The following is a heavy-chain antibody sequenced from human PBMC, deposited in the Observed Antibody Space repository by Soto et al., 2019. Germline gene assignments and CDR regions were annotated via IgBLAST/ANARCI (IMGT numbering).Heavy chain of an antibody. CDR1: GFTFSNYG. CDR2: ISGSGDRA. Sequence: EVQLLESGEGLIQPGGSLRLSCEASGFTFSNYGMTWVRQAPGKGLEWVSTISGSGDRAFYADPVKGRFTISRDNSKNTLYLQMNSLSAEDTAIYYCAKEMIASTLADFFDYWGQGILVTVSS. CDR3: AKEMIASTLADFFDY. V-gene: IGHV3-23*01. J-gene: IGHJ4*02. D-gene: IGHD2-21*01.